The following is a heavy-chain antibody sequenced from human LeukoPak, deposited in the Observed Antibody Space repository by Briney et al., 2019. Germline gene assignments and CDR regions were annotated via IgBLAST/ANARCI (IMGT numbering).Heavy chain of an antibody. D-gene: IGHD5-18*01. CDR3: ARVQDGYSYGAPDY. CDR2: ISYDGSNK. J-gene: IGHJ4*02. CDR1: GLTFSSYA. V-gene: IGHV3-30-3*01. Sequence: GGSLRLSCAASGLTFSSYAMHWVRQAPGKGLEWVAVISYDGSNKYYADSVKGRFTISRDNSKNTLYLQMNSLRAEDTAVYYCARVQDGYSYGAPDYWGQGTLVTVSS.